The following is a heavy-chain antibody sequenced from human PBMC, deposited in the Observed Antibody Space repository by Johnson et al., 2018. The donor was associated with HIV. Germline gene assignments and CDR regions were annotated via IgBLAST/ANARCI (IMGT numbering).Heavy chain of an antibody. CDR2: IGTAGDT. CDR3: ARSLLWFGESNAFDI. V-gene: IGHV3-13*01. Sequence: VQLVESGGGLVQHGGSLRLSCAASGFTFSSYDMHWVRQATGKGLEWVSAIGTAGDTYYPGSVKGRFTISRENAKNSLYLQMNSLRAGDTAVYYCARSLLWFGESNAFDIWGQGTMVTVSS. D-gene: IGHD3-10*01. J-gene: IGHJ3*02. CDR1: GFTFSSYD.